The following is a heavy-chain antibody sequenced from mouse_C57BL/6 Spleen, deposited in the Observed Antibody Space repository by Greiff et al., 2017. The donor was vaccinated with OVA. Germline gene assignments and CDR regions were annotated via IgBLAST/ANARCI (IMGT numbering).Heavy chain of an antibody. CDR2: IHPNSGST. CDR3: ARSKAMVTNAMDY. CDR1: GYTFTSYW. V-gene: IGHV1-64*01. J-gene: IGHJ4*01. Sequence: VQLQQPGAELVKPGASVKLSCKASGYTFTSYWMHWVKQRPGQGLEWIGMIHPNSGSTNYNEKFKSKATLTVDKSSSTAYMQLSSLTSEDSAVYYCARSKAMVTNAMDYWGQGTSVTVSS. D-gene: IGHD2-2*01.